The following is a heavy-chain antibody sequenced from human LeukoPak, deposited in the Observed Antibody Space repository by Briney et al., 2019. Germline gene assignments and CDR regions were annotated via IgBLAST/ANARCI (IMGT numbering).Heavy chain of an antibody. D-gene: IGHD3-22*01. Sequence: GGSLRLSCAVSGFTLSSYSMKWVRQAPGKGLEWVSSISSSSLYIYYGDSVKGRFTISRDNAKHSVYLQMNRLRAEDTAVYYCAREGSYYYYDSSGYYCGLFDYWGQGTLVTVSS. CDR3: AREGSYYYYDSSGYYCGLFDY. CDR1: GFTLSSYS. V-gene: IGHV3-21*01. CDR2: ISSSSLYI. J-gene: IGHJ4*02.